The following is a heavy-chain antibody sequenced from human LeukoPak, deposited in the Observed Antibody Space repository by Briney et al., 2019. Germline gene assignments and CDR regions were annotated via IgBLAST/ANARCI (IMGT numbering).Heavy chain of an antibody. CDR2: XYPGDSDT. Sequence: GESLKISCKGSGYSFTXYWIGCVRQMPGKGLEWMXIXYPGDSDTKYSPSFQGQVTISADKSISTAYLQWSSLKASDTAMYYCARRGRGICSSTSCLFDYWGQGTLVTVSS. V-gene: IGHV5-51*01. CDR3: ARRGRGICSSTSCLFDY. CDR1: GYSFTXYW. J-gene: IGHJ4*02. D-gene: IGHD2-2*01.